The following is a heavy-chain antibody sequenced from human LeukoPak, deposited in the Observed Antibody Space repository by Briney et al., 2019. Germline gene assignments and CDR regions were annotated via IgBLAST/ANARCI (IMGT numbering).Heavy chain of an antibody. CDR1: GYSFTSYW. J-gene: IGHJ3*02. D-gene: IGHD2-21*01. Sequence: GESLKISCKGSGYSFTSYWIGWVRQMPGKGLEWMGIIYPGDSDTRYSPSFQGQVTISADKSISTAYLQWSSLKASDTAMYYCARPDTAYCGGDCWASHFDIWGQRDNGHRLF. CDR3: ARPDTAYCGGDCWASHFDI. V-gene: IGHV5-51*01. CDR2: IYPGDSDT.